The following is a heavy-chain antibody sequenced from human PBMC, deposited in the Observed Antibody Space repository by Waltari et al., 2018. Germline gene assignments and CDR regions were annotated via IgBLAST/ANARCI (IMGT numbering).Heavy chain of an antibody. J-gene: IGHJ4*02. D-gene: IGHD6-13*01. V-gene: IGHV3-9*01. Sequence: VQLVESGGGVVQPGRSLRLSCAASGFTFDDYAMHWVRQAPGKGLEWVSGISWNSGSIGYADSVKGRFTISRDNAKNSLYLQMNSLRAEDTAVYYCARASIATTWVDYWGQGTLVTVSS. CDR1: GFTFDDYA. CDR3: ARASIATTWVDY. CDR2: ISWNSGSI.